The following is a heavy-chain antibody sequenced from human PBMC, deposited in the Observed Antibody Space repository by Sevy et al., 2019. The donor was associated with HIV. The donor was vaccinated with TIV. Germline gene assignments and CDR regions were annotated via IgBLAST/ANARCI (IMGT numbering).Heavy chain of an antibody. Sequence: ASVKVSCKASGFRCSSYSFSWVRQAPGQGLEWLGWISAFNGNTNSAQQLKDRVTITIDASRDTAYMELRSMRPDDTAVYFCVNEGAPHRTIRYCFGENCFYNWFDMWGQGVLVTVSS. V-gene: IGHV1-18*01. J-gene: IGHJ5*02. CDR3: VNEGAPHRTIRYCFGENCFYNWFDM. CDR2: ISAFNGNT. D-gene: IGHD2-15*01. CDR1: GFRCSSYS.